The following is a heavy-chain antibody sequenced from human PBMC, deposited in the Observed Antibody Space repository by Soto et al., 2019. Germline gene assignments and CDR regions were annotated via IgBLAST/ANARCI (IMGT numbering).Heavy chain of an antibody. CDR1: GFTFSSYA. J-gene: IGHJ4*02. Sequence: EVQLLESGGGLVQPGGSLRLSCAASGFTFSSYAMSCVRQATGKGLEWVSVISGSGGSTYYADSVKGRFTSSRDNSKNSLYLQMNSLRAENTAVYYCARRTSGWYLDYWGQGTLVTVSS. V-gene: IGHV3-23*01. CDR3: ARRTSGWYLDY. CDR2: ISGSGGST. D-gene: IGHD6-19*01.